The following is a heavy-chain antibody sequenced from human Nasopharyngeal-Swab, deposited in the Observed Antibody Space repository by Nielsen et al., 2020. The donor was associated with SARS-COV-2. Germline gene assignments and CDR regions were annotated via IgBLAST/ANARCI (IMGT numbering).Heavy chain of an antibody. D-gene: IGHD4-17*01. J-gene: IGHJ4*02. V-gene: IGHV1-69*06. CDR2: IIPIFGTA. CDR3: ARVGAFRGNYGDYEVY. Sequence: SVKVSCKASGGTFSSYAISWVRQAPGQGLEWMGRIIPIFGTANYAQKFQGRVTITADKSTSTAYMELSSLRSEDTAVYYCARVGAFRGNYGDYEVYWGQGTPVTVSS. CDR1: GGTFSSYA.